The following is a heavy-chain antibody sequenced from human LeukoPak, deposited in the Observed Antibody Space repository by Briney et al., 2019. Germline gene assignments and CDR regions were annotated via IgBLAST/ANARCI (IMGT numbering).Heavy chain of an antibody. CDR3: ARGLIYSSGIDY. V-gene: IGHV3-11*01. CDR1: GFTFSDYY. J-gene: IGHJ4*02. CDR2: ISSSGTTI. Sequence: GRSLRLSCAASGFTFSDYYVSWIRQAPGKGLEWVSYISSSGTTIYYADSVKGRFTISRDNAKNSLYLQMNSLRAEDTAVYYCARGLIYSSGIDYWGQGTLVTVSS. D-gene: IGHD6-19*01.